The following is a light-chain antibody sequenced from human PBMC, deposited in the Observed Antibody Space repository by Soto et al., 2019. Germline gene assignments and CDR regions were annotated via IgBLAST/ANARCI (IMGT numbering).Light chain of an antibody. CDR2: VAS. CDR1: QSVSRN. V-gene: IGKV3-15*01. Sequence: IVMTQSPATLSVSPGERATLSCRASQSVSRNLAWYQQKPGQTPKLLIYVASTRATGIPARFSGSGSGTEFTLTISSLQSEDVAVYYCQQYNVWPLTFGGGTKVEFK. J-gene: IGKJ4*01. CDR3: QQYNVWPLT.